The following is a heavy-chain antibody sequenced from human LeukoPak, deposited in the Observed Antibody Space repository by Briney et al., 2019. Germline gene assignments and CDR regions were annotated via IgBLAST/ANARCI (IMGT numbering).Heavy chain of an antibody. Sequence: PGGSLRLSCAASGFTFSSCAMHWVRQAPGKGLEWVAIISYDGDNKYHADSVKGRFIISRDNSKNTLYLQMNSLRAEDTAVYYCASSWNLDYWGQGTLVTVSS. D-gene: IGHD1-1*01. CDR3: ASSWNLDY. CDR1: GFTFSSCA. CDR2: ISYDGDNK. V-gene: IGHV3-30*14. J-gene: IGHJ4*02.